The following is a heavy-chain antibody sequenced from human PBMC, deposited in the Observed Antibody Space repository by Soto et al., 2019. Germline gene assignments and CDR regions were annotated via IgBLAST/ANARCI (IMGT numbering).Heavy chain of an antibody. CDR1: GGSISSSNW. J-gene: IGHJ6*02. Sequence: QVQLQESGPGLVKPSGTLSLTFSVSGGSISSSNWWGWVRQPPGKGLEWIGEIYHSGSTHYNPSLKSRVTISVDKSKNQFSLKLSSVTAADTAVYYCARSPDSSGYYPRWYYYGMDVWGQGTTVTVSS. V-gene: IGHV4-4*02. D-gene: IGHD3-22*01. CDR2: IYHSGST. CDR3: ARSPDSSGYYPRWYYYGMDV.